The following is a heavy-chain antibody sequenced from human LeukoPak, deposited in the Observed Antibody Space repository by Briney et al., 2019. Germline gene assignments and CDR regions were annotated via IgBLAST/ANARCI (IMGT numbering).Heavy chain of an antibody. V-gene: IGHV4-39*01. CDR3: ARPYYDSSGYVY. CDR1: GGSISSSSYY. D-gene: IGHD3-22*01. CDR2: IYYSGTT. Sequence: SETLSPTCTVSGGSISSSSYYWGWIRQPPGKGLEWVGSIYYSGTTYYNSSLKSRVTISVDTSKNQFSLNLSSVTAADTAVYYCARPYYDSSGYVYWGQGTLVTVSS. J-gene: IGHJ4*02.